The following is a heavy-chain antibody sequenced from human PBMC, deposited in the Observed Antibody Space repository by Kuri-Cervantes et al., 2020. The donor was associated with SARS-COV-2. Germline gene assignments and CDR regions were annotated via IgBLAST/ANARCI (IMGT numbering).Heavy chain of an antibody. CDR1: GGSFSGYY. J-gene: IGHJ4*02. D-gene: IGHD4-11*01. Sequence: ESLKISCAVYGGSFSGYYWSWIRQPPGKGLEWIGEINHSGSTNYNPSLKSRVTISVDTSKNQFSLKLSSVTAADTAVYYCARAGVRVLIDLYSNPGFDYWGQGTLVTVSS. CDR2: INHSGST. V-gene: IGHV4-34*01. CDR3: ARAGVRVLIDLYSNPGFDY.